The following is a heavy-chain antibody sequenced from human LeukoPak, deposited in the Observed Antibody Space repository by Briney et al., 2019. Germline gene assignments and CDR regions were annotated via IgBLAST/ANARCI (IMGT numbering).Heavy chain of an antibody. CDR2: INPNSGGT. V-gene: IGHV1-2*02. J-gene: IGHJ4*02. Sequence: VASVKVSCKASGYTFTGYYMYWVRQAPGQGLEWMGWINPNSGGTNYAQKFQGRVTMTRDTSISTAYMELSRLRSDDTAVYYCAKGRIAAAGAPIDYWGQGTLVTVSS. D-gene: IGHD6-13*01. CDR1: GYTFTGYY. CDR3: AKGRIAAAGAPIDY.